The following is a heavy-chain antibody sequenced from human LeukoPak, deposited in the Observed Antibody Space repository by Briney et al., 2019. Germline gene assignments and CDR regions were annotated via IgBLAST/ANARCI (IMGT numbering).Heavy chain of an antibody. V-gene: IGHV4-59*01. J-gene: IGHJ6*03. CDR1: GGSISSYY. D-gene: IGHD3-10*01. CDR3: ARVEEGYGSGRRENYYYYMDV. Sequence: SETLSLTCTVSGGSISSYYWSWLRQPPGKGLEWIGYIYYSGSTNYNPSLKSRVIISVDTSKNQFSLKLSSVTAADTAVYYCARVEEGYGSGRRENYYYYMDVWGKGTTVTISS. CDR2: IYYSGST.